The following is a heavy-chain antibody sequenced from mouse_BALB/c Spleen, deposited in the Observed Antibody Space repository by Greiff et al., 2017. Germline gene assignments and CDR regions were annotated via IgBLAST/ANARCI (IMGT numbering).Heavy chain of an antibody. Sequence: QVQLQQSGPQLVRPGASVKISCKASGYSFTSYWMHWAKQRPGQGLEWIGMIDPSDSETRLNQKFKDKATLTVDKSSSTAYMQLKSLTSEDSAVYYCARGYEWGAMDYWGQGTSVTVSS. J-gene: IGHJ4*01. CDR2: IDPSDSET. CDR1: GYSFTSYW. CDR3: ARGYEWGAMDY. V-gene: IGHV1S127*01. D-gene: IGHD2-10*02.